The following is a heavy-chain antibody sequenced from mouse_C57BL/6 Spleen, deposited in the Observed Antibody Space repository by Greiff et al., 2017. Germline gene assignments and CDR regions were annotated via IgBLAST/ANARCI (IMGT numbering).Heavy chain of an antibody. D-gene: IGHD2-3*01. CDR2: IWSGGST. Sequence: QVHVKQSGPGLVQPSQSLSITCTVSGFSLTSYGVHWVRQSPGKGLEWLGVIWSGGSTDYNAAFISRLSISKDNSKSQVFFKMNSLQADDTAIYYCARMMVLYYYAMDYWGQGTSVTVSS. V-gene: IGHV2-2*01. CDR3: ARMMVLYYYAMDY. J-gene: IGHJ4*01. CDR1: GFSLTSYG.